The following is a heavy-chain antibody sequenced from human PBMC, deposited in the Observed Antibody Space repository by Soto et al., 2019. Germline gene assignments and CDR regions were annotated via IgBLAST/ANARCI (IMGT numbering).Heavy chain of an antibody. CDR2: IWFDGSQK. V-gene: IGHV3-33*01. CDR1: GFTFRDYG. CDR3: ARGKTHPFNFDS. Sequence: QVQLVQSGGGVVQPGRSLRLSCAASGFTFRDYGMHWVRQAPGKGLEWVADIWFDGSQKYYSDSVRGRFTISRDNSENTLYLQMNSLRVEDTALYYCARGKTHPFNFDSWGQGTLVTVSS. J-gene: IGHJ4*02.